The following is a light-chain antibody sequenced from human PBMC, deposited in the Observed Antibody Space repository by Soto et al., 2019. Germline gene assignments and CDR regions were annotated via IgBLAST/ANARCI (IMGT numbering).Light chain of an antibody. Sequence: EIVLTQSPGTLSLSPGERATLSCRASKSVSSSYLAWYQQKPGQAPRLLIYGASSRATGIPDRFSGSGSGTDFTLTISRLEPDDFAVYYCQQYGSSPRTFGQGTKVEIK. CDR2: GAS. CDR3: QQYGSSPRT. CDR1: KSVSSSY. J-gene: IGKJ1*01. V-gene: IGKV3-20*01.